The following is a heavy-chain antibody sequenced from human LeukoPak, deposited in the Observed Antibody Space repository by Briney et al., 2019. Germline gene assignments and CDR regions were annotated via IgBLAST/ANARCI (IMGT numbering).Heavy chain of an antibody. J-gene: IGHJ6*03. CDR2: ISYDGSNK. V-gene: IGHV3-30-3*01. CDR3: AREFRQQLVREDYYYYMDV. CDR1: GFTFSSYW. Sequence: GGSLRLSCAASGFTFSSYWMSWVRQAPGKGLEWVAVISYDGSNKYYADSVKGRFTISRDNSKNTLYLQMNSLRAEDTAVYYCAREFRQQLVREDYYYYMDVWGKGTTVTVSS. D-gene: IGHD6-13*01.